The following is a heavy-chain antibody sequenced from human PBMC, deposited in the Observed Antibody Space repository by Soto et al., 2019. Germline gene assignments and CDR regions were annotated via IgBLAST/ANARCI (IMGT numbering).Heavy chain of an antibody. CDR1: VFSLSSYGAG. CDR3: AHKTSGTFSLDF. D-gene: IGHD1-26*01. V-gene: IGHV2-5*01. Sequence: QTLGXTCSFHVFSLSSYGAGVGWIRQPPGKALDWLALIYWNDDKRYSPSLRGRFTITKDTFKNQVVLTMTNIHPLGKAPYYCAHKTSGTFSLDFWGQGTLGTVS. J-gene: IGHJ4*02. CDR2: IYWNDDK.